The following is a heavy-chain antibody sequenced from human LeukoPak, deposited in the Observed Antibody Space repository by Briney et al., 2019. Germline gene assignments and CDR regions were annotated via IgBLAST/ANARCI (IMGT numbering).Heavy chain of an antibody. V-gene: IGHV4-34*01. CDR3: ARQISGSGARRYSDL. J-gene: IGHJ2*01. CDR2: INHSGST. D-gene: IGHD1-26*01. Sequence: SETLSLTCAVYGGSFSGYYWSWIRQPPGKGLEWIGEINHSGSTNYNPSLKSRVTISVDTSKNQFSLKLSSVTAADTAVYYCARQISGSGARRYSDLWGRGTLVTVSS. CDR1: GGSFSGYY.